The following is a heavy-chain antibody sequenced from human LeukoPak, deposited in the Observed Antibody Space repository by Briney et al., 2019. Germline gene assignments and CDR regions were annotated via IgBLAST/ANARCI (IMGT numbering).Heavy chain of an antibody. CDR3: ARLSLRIQLWPLFDY. CDR2: INHSGST. Sequence: SETLSLTCAVHGGSFSGYYWSWIRQPPGKGLEWIGEINHSGSTNYNPSLKSRVTISVDTSKNQFSLKLSSVTAADTAVYYCARLSLRIQLWPLFDYWGQGTLFTVSS. D-gene: IGHD5-18*01. J-gene: IGHJ4*02. V-gene: IGHV4-34*01. CDR1: GGSFSGYY.